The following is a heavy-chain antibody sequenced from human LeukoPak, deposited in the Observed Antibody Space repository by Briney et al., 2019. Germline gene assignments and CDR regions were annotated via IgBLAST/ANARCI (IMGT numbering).Heavy chain of an antibody. CDR1: GGSISSSNW. Sequence: SETLSLTCAVSGGSISSSNWWSWVRPPPGKGLEWIGEIYHSGSTNSNPSLKSRVTISVDKSKNRFALKLSSVTAADTAVYYCARLGGRGYCSSSSCRGNWFDPWGQGTLVTVSS. V-gene: IGHV4-4*02. J-gene: IGHJ5*02. CDR3: ARLGGRGYCSSSSCRGNWFDP. CDR2: IYHSGST. D-gene: IGHD2-15*01.